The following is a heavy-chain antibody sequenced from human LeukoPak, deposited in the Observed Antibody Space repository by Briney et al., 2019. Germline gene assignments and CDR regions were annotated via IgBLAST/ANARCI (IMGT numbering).Heavy chain of an antibody. J-gene: IGHJ6*03. D-gene: IGHD3-3*01. CDR3: ARGGYDFWSGYPVIDYYMDV. V-gene: IGHV3-30*03. CDR2: ISYDGSSK. CDR1: GFTFSSYG. Sequence: GGSLRLSCAASGFTFSSYGMHWVRQAPGKGLEWVAVISYDGSSKYYADSVKGRFTISRDNSKNTLYLQMNSLRAEDTAVYYCARGGYDFWSGYPVIDYYMDVWGKGTTVTVSS.